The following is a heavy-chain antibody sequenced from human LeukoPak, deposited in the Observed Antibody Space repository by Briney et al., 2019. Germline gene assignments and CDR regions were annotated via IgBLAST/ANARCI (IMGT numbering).Heavy chain of an antibody. D-gene: IGHD4-17*01. CDR3: ARDNGFYGDYERFFDY. CDR2: IYYSGST. Sequence: SLETLSLTCTVSGGSISSSSYYWGWIRQPPGKGLEWIGSIYYSGSTYYNPSLKSRVTISVDTSKNQFSLKLSSVTAADTAVYYCARDNGFYGDYERFFDYWGQGTLVTVSS. J-gene: IGHJ4*02. V-gene: IGHV4-39*07. CDR1: GGSISSSSYY.